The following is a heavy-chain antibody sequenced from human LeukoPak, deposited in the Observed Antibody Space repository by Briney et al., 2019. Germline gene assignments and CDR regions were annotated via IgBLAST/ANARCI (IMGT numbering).Heavy chain of an antibody. D-gene: IGHD4-11*01. CDR1: GFTFSSYS. V-gene: IGHV3-21*01. J-gene: IGHJ5*02. CDR2: ISSSSSYI. Sequence: KSGGSLRLSCAASGFTFSSYSMNWVRQAPGKGLEWVSSISSSSSYIYYADSVKGRFTISRDNAKNSLYLQMNSLRAEDTAVYYCARGGTYSNYVWFDPWGQGTLVTVSS. CDR3: ARGGTYSNYVWFDP.